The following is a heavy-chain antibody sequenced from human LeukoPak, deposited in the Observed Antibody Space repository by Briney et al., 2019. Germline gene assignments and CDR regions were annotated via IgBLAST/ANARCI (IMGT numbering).Heavy chain of an antibody. J-gene: IGHJ4*02. Sequence: SSETLSLTCTVSGGSISSYYWSWIRQPPGKGLEWIGYIYYSGSTNYNPSLKSRVTISVDTSKNQFSLKLSSVTAADTAVYYCARSRLLPDDYFDYWGQGTLVTVSS. CDR2: IYYSGST. D-gene: IGHD2-15*01. CDR3: ARSRLLPDDYFDY. V-gene: IGHV4-59*01. CDR1: GGSISSYY.